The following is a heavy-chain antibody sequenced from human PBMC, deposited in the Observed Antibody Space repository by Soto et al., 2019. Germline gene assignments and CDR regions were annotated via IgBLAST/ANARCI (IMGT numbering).Heavy chain of an antibody. CDR2: INPNSGGT. Sequence: ASVKVSCKASGYTFTGYYMHWVRQAPGQGLEWMGWINPNSGGTNYAQKFQGRVTMTRDTSISTAYMELSRLRSDDTAVYYCARGPHITIFGVVIYFDYWGQGTLVTVSS. J-gene: IGHJ4*02. CDR3: ARGPHITIFGVVIYFDY. CDR1: GYTFTGYY. V-gene: IGHV1-2*02. D-gene: IGHD3-3*01.